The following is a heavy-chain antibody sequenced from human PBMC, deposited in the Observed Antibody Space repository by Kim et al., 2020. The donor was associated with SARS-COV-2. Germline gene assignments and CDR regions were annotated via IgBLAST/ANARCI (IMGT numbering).Heavy chain of an antibody. CDR2: ISSSGGST. V-gene: IGHV3-23*01. CDR1: GFTFSSYV. D-gene: IGHD1-26*01. CDR3: AKERLGAGAVDWYFDL. Sequence: GGSLRLSCAASGFTFSSYVMTWVRQTPGKRLEWVSSISSSGGSTYYADSVKGRFTISRDNSKNTLHLQMNSLRAEDTAVYYCAKERLGAGAVDWYFDLWGRGTLVTVSS. J-gene: IGHJ2*01.